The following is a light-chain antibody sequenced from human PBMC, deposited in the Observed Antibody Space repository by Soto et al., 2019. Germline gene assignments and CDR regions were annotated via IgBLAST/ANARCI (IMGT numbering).Light chain of an antibody. CDR1: QSLEYSDGNTY. J-gene: IGKJ1*01. Sequence: DVVMTQSPLSLPVTLGQPASISCRSSQSLEYSDGNTYLNWFHQRPGQSPRRLIYKVSNRDSGVPDRFSGSGSGIDFTLKISRVEAEDVGIYYCMQNTHWPPRTFGQGTKVEIK. V-gene: IGKV2-30*01. CDR2: KVS. CDR3: MQNTHWPPRT.